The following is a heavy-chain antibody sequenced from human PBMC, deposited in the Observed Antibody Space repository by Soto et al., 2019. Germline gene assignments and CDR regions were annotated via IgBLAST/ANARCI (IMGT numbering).Heavy chain of an antibody. CDR3: ARGYPGYCISTSGYAHWFDP. V-gene: IGHV1-8*01. CDR1: GYTFTSYD. J-gene: IGHJ5*02. Sequence: QVQLVQSGAEVKKPGASVKVSCKSAGYTFTSYDINWVRQATGQGLEWMGWMNPNSGNTGYAQKFQGRVTVSRNISISTAYMALSSLISEDKAVYYCARGYPGYCISTSGYAHWFDPWGQGTLVTVSS. D-gene: IGHD2-2*01. CDR2: MNPNSGNT.